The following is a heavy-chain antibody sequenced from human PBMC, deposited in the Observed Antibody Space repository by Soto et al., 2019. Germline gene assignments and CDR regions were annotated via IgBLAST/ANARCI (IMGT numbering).Heavy chain of an antibody. CDR2: ISGSGGST. CDR1: GFTFSSYA. D-gene: IGHD6-6*01. V-gene: IGHV3-23*01. Sequence: GGSLRLSCAASGFTFSSYAMSWVRQAPGKGLEWVSAISGSGGSTYYADSVKGRFTISRDNSKNTLYLQMNSLRAEDTAVYYCAKDVIAARSYWYFDLWGRGTLVTVSS. CDR3: AKDVIAARSYWYFDL. J-gene: IGHJ2*01.